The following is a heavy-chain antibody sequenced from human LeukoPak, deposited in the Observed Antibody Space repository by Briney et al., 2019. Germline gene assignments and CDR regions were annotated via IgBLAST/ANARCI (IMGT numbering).Heavy chain of an antibody. D-gene: IGHD3-9*01. J-gene: IGHJ6*02. V-gene: IGHV3-48*01. CDR1: GFTFGNYA. Sequence: GGSLRLSCAASGFTFGNYAMSWVRQAPGKGLEWVSYISRSSSTIYYADSVKGRFTISRDNAKNSLYLQMNSLRAEDTAVYYCARGRDNYYFGMDVWGQGTTVTVS. CDR2: ISRSSSTI. CDR3: ARGRDNYYFGMDV.